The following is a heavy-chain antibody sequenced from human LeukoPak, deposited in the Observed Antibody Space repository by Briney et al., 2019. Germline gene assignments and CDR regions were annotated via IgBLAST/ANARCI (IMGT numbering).Heavy chain of an antibody. J-gene: IGHJ4*02. CDR3: ARGIDELLYLNY. CDR2: MNRDGSEV. V-gene: IGHV3-7*04. D-gene: IGHD3-10*01. CDR1: GFPFAPFW. Sequence: GGSLRLSCAASGFPFAPFWMTWVRQAPGKGPEFVATMNRDGSEVAYRNSVRGRFTISRDNAKNSLYLQMYSLRAEDTAVYYCARGIDELLYLNYWGQGALVTVSS.